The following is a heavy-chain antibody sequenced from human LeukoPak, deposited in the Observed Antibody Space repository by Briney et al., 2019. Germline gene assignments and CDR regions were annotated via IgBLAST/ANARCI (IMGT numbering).Heavy chain of an antibody. Sequence: GGSLRLSCAASGFTFSDYYMSWIRQAPGKGLEWVSYISSSGSTIYYADSVKGRFTISRDNAKNSLYLQMNSLRAEHTPVYYCATPPLAQLATAVDYWGQGTLVTVSS. J-gene: IGHJ4*02. CDR1: GFTFSDYY. CDR2: ISSSGSTI. V-gene: IGHV3-11*01. D-gene: IGHD6-6*01. CDR3: ATPPLAQLATAVDY.